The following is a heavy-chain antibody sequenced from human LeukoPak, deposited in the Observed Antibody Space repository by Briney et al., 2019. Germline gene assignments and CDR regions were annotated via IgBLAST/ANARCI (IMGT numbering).Heavy chain of an antibody. Sequence: SETLSLTCTVSGDSISSSSYYWGWIRQPPGKGLEWIGCIYQSGSTYYNPSLSSRLAISVDTSKNQFSLKLSSVTAADTAVYYCAKDRRLASYDSWGQGILVTVSS. CDR1: GDSISSSSYY. CDR2: IYQSGST. V-gene: IGHV4-39*07. CDR3: AKDRRLASYDS. D-gene: IGHD3-22*01. J-gene: IGHJ4*02.